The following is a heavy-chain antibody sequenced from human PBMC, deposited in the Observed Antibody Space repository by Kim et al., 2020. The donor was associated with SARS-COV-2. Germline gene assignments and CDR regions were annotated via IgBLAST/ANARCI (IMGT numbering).Heavy chain of an antibody. J-gene: IGHJ3*02. Sequence: GGSLRLSCAASGFTFSSYAMSWVSQAPGKGLEWVSSVTGTGSKTYYADSVRGRFTISRDNSKNALYVQMNSLRAEDTALYYCARQRGYDFDMWGQGTMVTVSS. V-gene: IGHV3-23*01. D-gene: IGHD1-1*01. CDR2: VTGTGSKT. CDR1: GFTFSSYA. CDR3: ARQRGYDFDM.